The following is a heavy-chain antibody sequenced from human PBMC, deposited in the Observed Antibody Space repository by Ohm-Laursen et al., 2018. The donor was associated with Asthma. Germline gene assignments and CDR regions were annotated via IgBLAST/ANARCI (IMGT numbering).Heavy chain of an antibody. D-gene: IGHD3-10*01. CDR2: IIPIFGTA. CDR1: GGTFSSYA. CDR3: ARGPGGSPTGSYYSCDY. V-gene: IGHV1-69*13. J-gene: IGHJ4*02. Sequence: SVKVSCKASGGTFSSYAISWVRQAPGQGLEWMGGIIPIFGTANYAQKFQGRVTITADESTSTAYMELSSLRSEDTAVYYCARGPGGSPTGSYYSCDYWGQGTLVTVSS.